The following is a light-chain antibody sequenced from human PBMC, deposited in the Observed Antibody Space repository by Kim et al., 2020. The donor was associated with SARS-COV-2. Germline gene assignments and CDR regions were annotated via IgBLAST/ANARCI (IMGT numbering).Light chain of an antibody. CDR1: QSVSSSM. Sequence: EIVLTQSLGTLSLSPGERATLSCRASQSVSSSMLAWYQQKPGQAPRLLIYGASVRATGIPERFSGSGSGTDFTLTISRLEPEDFAVYWCQHYGSSSTFGQGTRLEIK. J-gene: IGKJ5*01. CDR3: QHYGSSST. V-gene: IGKV3-20*01. CDR2: GAS.